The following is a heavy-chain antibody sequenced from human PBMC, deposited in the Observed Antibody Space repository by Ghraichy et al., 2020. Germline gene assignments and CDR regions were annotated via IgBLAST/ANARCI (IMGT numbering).Heavy chain of an antibody. J-gene: IGHJ4*02. CDR3: ARRAPLNYDYVLGYFDY. V-gene: IGHV4-4*09. CDR2: IYTSGST. CDR1: GGSISSYY. Sequence: SETLSLTCTVSGGSISSYYWSWIRQPPGKGLEWIGYIYTSGSTNYNPSLKSRVTISVDTSKNQFSLKLSSVTAADTAVYYCARRAPLNYDYVLGYFDYWGQGTLVTVSS. D-gene: IGHD3-16*01.